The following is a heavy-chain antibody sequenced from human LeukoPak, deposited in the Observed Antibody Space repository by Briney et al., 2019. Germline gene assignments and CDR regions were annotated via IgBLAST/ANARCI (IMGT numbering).Heavy chain of an antibody. J-gene: IGHJ4*02. CDR2: IRYDGSNK. CDR1: GFTFSSYG. Sequence: GGSLRLSCAASGFTFSSYGMHWVRQAPGKGLEWVAFIRYDGSNKYYADSVKGRFTISRDNSKNTLYLQMNSLRAEDTAVYYCASNVYYYDSSGYPFDYWGQGTLVTVSS. CDR3: ASNVYYYDSSGYPFDY. D-gene: IGHD3-22*01. V-gene: IGHV3-30*02.